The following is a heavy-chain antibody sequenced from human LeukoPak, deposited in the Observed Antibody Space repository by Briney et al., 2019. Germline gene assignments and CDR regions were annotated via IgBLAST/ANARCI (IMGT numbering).Heavy chain of an antibody. D-gene: IGHD2-2*01. Sequence: ASVKVSCKASGYTFTSYYMHWVRQAPGQGLEWMGWINPNSGGTNYAQKFQGRVTMTRDTSISTAYMELSRLRSDDTAVYYCASVSVGIVVVPAAIAAFDIWGQGTMVTVSS. J-gene: IGHJ3*02. CDR1: GYTFTSYY. V-gene: IGHV1-2*02. CDR2: INPNSGGT. CDR3: ASVSVGIVVVPAAIAAFDI.